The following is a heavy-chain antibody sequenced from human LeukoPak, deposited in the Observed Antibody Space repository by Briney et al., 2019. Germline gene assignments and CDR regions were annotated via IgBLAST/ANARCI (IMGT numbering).Heavy chain of an antibody. J-gene: IGHJ4*02. CDR2: ISDNGRRT. CDR1: GFTFSNFG. CDR3: ARDRIGKYSIDY. Sequence: PGGSLRLSCAASGFTFSNFGLNWVRQAPGKGLEWVAFISDNGRRTYYLESVKGLFTISRDDSKNTLYLQMNSLRVEVTAVYYCARDRIGKYSIDYWGQGTLVTVSS. D-gene: IGHD2-15*01. V-gene: IGHV3-33*08.